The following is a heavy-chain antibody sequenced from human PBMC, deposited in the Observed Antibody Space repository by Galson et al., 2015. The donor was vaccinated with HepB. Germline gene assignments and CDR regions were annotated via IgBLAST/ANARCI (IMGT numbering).Heavy chain of an antibody. Sequence: SLRLSCAASGFTFSSYWMHWVRQAPGKGLVWVSRINSDGSRTGYADSVKGRFTISRDNAKNTLYQQMNSLRAEDTAVYYCASRVSGWEAFDIWGQGTMVTVSS. D-gene: IGHD6-19*01. CDR1: GFTFSSYW. V-gene: IGHV3-74*01. J-gene: IGHJ3*02. CDR2: INSDGSRT. CDR3: ASRVSGWEAFDI.